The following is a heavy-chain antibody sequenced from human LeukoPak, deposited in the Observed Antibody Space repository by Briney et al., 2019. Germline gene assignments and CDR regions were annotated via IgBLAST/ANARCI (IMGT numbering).Heavy chain of an antibody. V-gene: IGHV1-2*06. CDR3: AFEVLTSGWVS. J-gene: IGHJ5*02. CDR2: INPHSGGT. CDR1: GYTFTGYY. Sequence: ASVKVSRKASGYTFTGYYIHWVRQAPGQGLEWMGRINPHSGGTIYAQKFQGRVTMTRDTSISTAYMELNRLRSDDTAVYYCAFEVLTSGWVSWGQGTLVTVSS. D-gene: IGHD6-19*01.